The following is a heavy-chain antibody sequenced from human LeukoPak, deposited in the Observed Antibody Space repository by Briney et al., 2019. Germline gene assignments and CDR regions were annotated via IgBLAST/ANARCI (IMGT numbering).Heavy chain of an antibody. Sequence: SETLSLTCAVYGGSFSGYYWSWIRQPPGKGLEWIGEINHSGSTNYNPSLKSRVTISVDTSKNQFSLKLSSVTAADTAVYYCARRVSYSSGRYVSWFDPWGQGTLVTVSS. CDR3: ARRVSYSSGRYVSWFDP. D-gene: IGHD6-19*01. J-gene: IGHJ5*02. CDR2: INHSGST. V-gene: IGHV4-34*01. CDR1: GGSFSGYY.